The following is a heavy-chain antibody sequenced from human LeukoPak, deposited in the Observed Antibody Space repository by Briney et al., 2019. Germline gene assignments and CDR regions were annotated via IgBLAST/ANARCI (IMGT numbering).Heavy chain of an antibody. CDR1: GFTFSSYS. Sequence: GRSLRLSCAASGFTFSSYSMNWVRQAPGEGLEWVSSISSSSSYIYYADSVKGRFTISRDNSKNTLYLQMNSLRAEDTAVYYCATKQLQDAFDIWGQGTMVTVSS. V-gene: IGHV3-21*01. CDR2: ISSSSSYI. D-gene: IGHD6-13*01. CDR3: ATKQLQDAFDI. J-gene: IGHJ3*02.